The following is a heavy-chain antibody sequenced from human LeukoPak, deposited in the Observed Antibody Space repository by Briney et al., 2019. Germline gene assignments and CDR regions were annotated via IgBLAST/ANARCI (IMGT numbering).Heavy chain of an antibody. D-gene: IGHD4-23*01. Sequence: GGSLRLSCAASGFTFSSFWMHWVRQAPGNRLVWVPRVSPDGRTTSYADSVQGRFTISRDNAKNTLYLQMNSLRVEDTAVYYCARANPLDGGNLYPFDLWGQGSLVTVSS. CDR2: VSPDGRTT. J-gene: IGHJ4*02. CDR3: ARANPLDGGNLYPFDL. V-gene: IGHV3-74*01. CDR1: GFTFSSFW.